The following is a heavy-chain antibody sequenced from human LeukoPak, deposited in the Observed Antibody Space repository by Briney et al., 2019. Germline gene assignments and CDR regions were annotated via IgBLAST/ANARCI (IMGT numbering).Heavy chain of an antibody. Sequence: SETLSLTCSVSGDSISYFYWSWIRQPPGKGLEWIGEINHSGSTNYNPSLKSRVTISVDTSKNQFSLKLSSVTAADTAVYYCARAPPRGDAHYYYMDVWGKGTTVTVSS. CDR2: INHSGST. CDR3: ARAPPRGDAHYYYMDV. CDR1: GDSISYFY. V-gene: IGHV4-34*01. D-gene: IGHD2-21*02. J-gene: IGHJ6*03.